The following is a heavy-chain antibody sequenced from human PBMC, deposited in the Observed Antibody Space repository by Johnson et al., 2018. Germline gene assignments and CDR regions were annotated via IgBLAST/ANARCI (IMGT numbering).Heavy chain of an antibody. CDR1: GFTFSNFG. CDR3: ERDTYYYDSSGYYPDAFDI. J-gene: IGHJ3*02. V-gene: IGHV3-21*01. Sequence: VQLVQSGGGVVQPGRSLRVSCAASGFTFSNFGMHWVRQTPGKGLEWVSSISSSSSYIYYADSVKGRFTISRDNAKNSLYLQMNRLRAEDTAVYYCERDTYYYDSSGYYPDAFDIWGQGTMVTVSS. CDR2: ISSSSSYI. D-gene: IGHD3-22*01.